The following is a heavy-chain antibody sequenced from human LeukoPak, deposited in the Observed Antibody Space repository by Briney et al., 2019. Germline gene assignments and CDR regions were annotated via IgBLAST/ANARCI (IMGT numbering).Heavy chain of an antibody. CDR2: INADGRTT. J-gene: IGHJ4*02. D-gene: IGHD2-2*01. Sequence: PGGSLRLSCAASEFTFSSYWMHWVCQAPGKGLVWVSRINADGRTTNYADSVKGRFTISRDNAENTLYLQMNSLRAEDTAVYYCARGSPASVWGQGALVTVSS. CDR1: EFTFSSYW. V-gene: IGHV3-74*01. CDR3: ARGSPASV.